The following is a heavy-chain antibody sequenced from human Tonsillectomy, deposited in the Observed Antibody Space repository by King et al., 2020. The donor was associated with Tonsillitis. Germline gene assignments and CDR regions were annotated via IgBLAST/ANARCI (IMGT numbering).Heavy chain of an antibody. CDR2: IREGGNLK. CDR3: ARDTNYFDGNLYYDVFDL. J-gene: IGHJ3*01. D-gene: IGHD3-22*01. Sequence: VQLVESGGGLVQPGGSLRLSCSAFGVTLNNYWMTWVRRAPGKGLEWVANIREGGNLKYYMDSVGGRFTISRDNARNSGYLQMNSLRAGDTAVYYCARDTNYFDGNLYYDVFDLWGQGTMVTVSS. V-gene: IGHV3-7*03. CDR1: GVTLNNYW.